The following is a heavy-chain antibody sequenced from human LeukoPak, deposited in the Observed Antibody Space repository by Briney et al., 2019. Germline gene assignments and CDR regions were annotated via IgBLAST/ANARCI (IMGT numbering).Heavy chain of an antibody. J-gene: IGHJ4*02. CDR3: ARGSRMVRGLQVDY. D-gene: IGHD3-10*01. V-gene: IGHV3-7*01. CDR2: IKQDGSEK. Sequence: GGSLRLSCAASGFTFSSYWMSWVRQAPGKGLEWVANIKQDGSEKYYVDSVKGRFTISRDNAKNSLYLQMNSLRAEDTAVYYCARGSRMVRGLQVDYWGQGTLVTVSS. CDR1: GFTFSSYW.